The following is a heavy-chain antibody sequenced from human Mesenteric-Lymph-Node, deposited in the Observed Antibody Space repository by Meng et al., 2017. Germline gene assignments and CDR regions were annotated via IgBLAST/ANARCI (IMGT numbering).Heavy chain of an antibody. CDR2: IWYDGSNK. D-gene: IGHD5-18*01. Sequence: GESLKISCAASGFTFSSYGMHWVRQAPGKGLEWVAVIWYDGSNKYYADSVKGRFTISRDNAKNSLYLQMNSLRAEDTALYYCARDIGKNWYGYGHDAFDIWGQGTMVTVSS. CDR1: GFTFSSYG. CDR3: ARDIGKNWYGYGHDAFDI. V-gene: IGHV3-33*01. J-gene: IGHJ3*02.